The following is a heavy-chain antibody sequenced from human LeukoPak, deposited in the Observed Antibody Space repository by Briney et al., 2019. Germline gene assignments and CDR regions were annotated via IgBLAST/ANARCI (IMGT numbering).Heavy chain of an antibody. CDR1: GGSFSGYY. CDR2: INHSGST. J-gene: IGHJ5*02. Sequence: ASETLSLTCAVYGGSFSGYYWSWLRQPPGKGLEWIGEINHSGSTNYNPSLKSRVTISVDTSKNQFSLKLSSVTAADTAVYYCTRHLYYDFWSGPGGIDWFDPWGQGTLVTVSS. D-gene: IGHD3-3*01. V-gene: IGHV4-34*01. CDR3: TRHLYYDFWSGPGGIDWFDP.